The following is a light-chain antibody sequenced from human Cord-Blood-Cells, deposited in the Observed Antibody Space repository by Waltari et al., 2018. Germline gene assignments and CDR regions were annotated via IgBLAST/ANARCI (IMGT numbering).Light chain of an antibody. CDR2: DVI. J-gene: IGLJ1*01. CDR3: CSYAGSYPYV. CDR1: SSDVGGYNY. V-gene: IGLV2-11*01. Sequence: QSALTQPRSVSGSPGQSVTISCTGTSSDVGGYNYVSWYQQHPGKAPKLMIYDVIERPSGVPVRCSGSKSGNTASLTISGLQAEDEADYYCCSYAGSYPYVFGTGTKVTVL.